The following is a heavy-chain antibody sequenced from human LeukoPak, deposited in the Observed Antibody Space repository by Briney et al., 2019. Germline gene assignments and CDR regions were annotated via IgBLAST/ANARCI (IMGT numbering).Heavy chain of an antibody. D-gene: IGHD3-22*01. CDR1: GFTVSSNY. CDR3: ANLPLYYYDSSAGDY. V-gene: IGHV3-23*01. J-gene: IGHJ4*02. Sequence: GGSLRLSCAASGFTVSSNYMSWVRQAPGKGLEWVSAISGSGGSTYYADSVKGRFTISRDNSKNTLYLQMNSLRAEDTAVYYCANLPLYYYDSSAGDYWGQGTLVTVSS. CDR2: ISGSGGST.